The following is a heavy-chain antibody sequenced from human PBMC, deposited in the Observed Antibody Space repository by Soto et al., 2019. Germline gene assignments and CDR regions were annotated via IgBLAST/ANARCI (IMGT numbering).Heavy chain of an antibody. CDR1: GGSFSGYY. CDR3: ARGRRGYDILTGYFPTLNWFDP. D-gene: IGHD3-9*01. V-gene: IGHV4-34*01. Sequence: TSETLSLTCAVYGGSFSGYYWSWIRQPPGKGLEWIGEINHSGSTNYNPSLKSRVTISVDTSKNQFSLKLSSVTAADTAVYYCARGRRGYDILTGYFPTLNWFDPWGQGTLVTVSS. CDR2: INHSGST. J-gene: IGHJ5*02.